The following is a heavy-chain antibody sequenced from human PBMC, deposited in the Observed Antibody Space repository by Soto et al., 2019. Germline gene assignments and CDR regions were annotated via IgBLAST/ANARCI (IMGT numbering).Heavy chain of an antibody. CDR3: AAAVVAAPSHAFDI. V-gene: IGHV3-21*01. J-gene: IGHJ3*02. CDR1: GFTFSSYS. Sequence: GGSLRLSCAASGFTFSSYSMNWVRQAPGKGLEWVSSISSSSSYIYYADSVKGRFTISRDNAKNSLYLQMNSLRAEDTAVYYCAAAVVAAPSHAFDIWGQGTMVTVSS. D-gene: IGHD2-15*01. CDR2: ISSSSSYI.